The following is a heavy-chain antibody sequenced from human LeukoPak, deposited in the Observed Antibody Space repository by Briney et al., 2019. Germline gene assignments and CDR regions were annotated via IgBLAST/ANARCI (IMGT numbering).Heavy chain of an antibody. Sequence: SETLSLTCTVSGVTIYTSTYYWAWIRQPPGKGLEFIGSIYYNEDTYSNPSLRSRLTISVDTSTNQFSLRLNSVTAADTAVYYCARQLAAGNDAFDIWGQGTLVTVSS. J-gene: IGHJ3*02. V-gene: IGHV4-39*01. CDR3: ARQLAAGNDAFDI. CDR1: GVTIYTSTYY. D-gene: IGHD2-15*01. CDR2: IYYNEDT.